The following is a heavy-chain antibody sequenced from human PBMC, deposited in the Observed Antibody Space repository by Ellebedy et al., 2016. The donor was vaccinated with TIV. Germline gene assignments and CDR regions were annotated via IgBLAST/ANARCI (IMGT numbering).Heavy chain of an antibody. J-gene: IGHJ4*02. CDR1: GGSFSGYY. D-gene: IGHD2-15*01. CDR2: INHSGST. Sequence: GSLRLFCAVYGGSFSGYYWIWNRQPPGKGLEWIGEINHSGSTSYNPSLKSRITISIDMSKNQFSLKLSSVTAADTAVYYCASGDCSGGSCYKNDNWGQGTLVTVSS. CDR3: ASGDCSGGSCYKNDN. V-gene: IGHV4-34*01.